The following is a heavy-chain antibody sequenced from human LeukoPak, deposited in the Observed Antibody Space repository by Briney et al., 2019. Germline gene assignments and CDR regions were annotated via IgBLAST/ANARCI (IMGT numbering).Heavy chain of an antibody. D-gene: IGHD4-11*01. V-gene: IGHV3-33*01. CDR2: IWYDGSNK. Sequence: PGRSLRLSCAASGFTFSSYGMHWVRQAPGKGLEWVAVIWYDGSNKYYADSVKGRFTISRDNSKNTLYLQMNSLRAGDTAVYYCARDRDYSNYGRYNYYYYGMDVWGQGTTVTVSS. J-gene: IGHJ6*02. CDR1: GFTFSSYG. CDR3: ARDRDYSNYGRYNYYYYGMDV.